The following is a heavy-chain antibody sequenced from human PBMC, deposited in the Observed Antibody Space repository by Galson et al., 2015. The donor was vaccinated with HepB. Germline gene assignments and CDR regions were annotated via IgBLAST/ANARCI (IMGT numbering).Heavy chain of an antibody. CDR1: GFTFSSYA. CDR2: ISGSGGST. CDR3: AKDKLGSYHPNYFDY. D-gene: IGHD1-26*01. J-gene: IGHJ4*02. Sequence: SLRLSCAASGFTFSSYAMSWVRQAPGKGLEWVSAISGSGGSTYYADSVKGRFTISRDNSKNTLYLRMNSLRAEDTAVYYCAKDKLGSYHPNYFDYWGQGTLVTVSS. V-gene: IGHV3-23*01.